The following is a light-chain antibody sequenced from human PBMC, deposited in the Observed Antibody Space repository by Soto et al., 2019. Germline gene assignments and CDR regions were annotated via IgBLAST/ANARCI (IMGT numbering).Light chain of an antibody. J-gene: IGKJ1*01. CDR3: QQYDNSVWT. CDR1: QSVSNY. Sequence: EIVLTQSPVTLSLSPGERATLSCKTSQSVSNYLAWYQQKPGQAPRLLIYDASNRATGIPARFSGSGSGTDFTLTISRLEPEDFAVYYCQQYDNSVWTFGQGTKVDIK. V-gene: IGKV3-11*01. CDR2: DAS.